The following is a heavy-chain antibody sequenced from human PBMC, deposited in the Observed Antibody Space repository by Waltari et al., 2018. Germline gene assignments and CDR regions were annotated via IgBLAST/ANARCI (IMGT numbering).Heavy chain of an antibody. CDR1: GFTFSNFW. D-gene: IGHD2-15*01. CDR3: ARDVL. V-gene: IGHV3-7*01. CDR2: IKPDGSGK. J-gene: IGHJ4*02. Sequence: EVQLVESGGDSVQPGGPLRLPCEASGFTFSNFWMSWVRQAPGKGLQWVASIKPDGSGKYYVESVKGRFTISRDNAKNSLNLQMDSLRVEDTAVYFCARDVLWGQGTRVTVSP.